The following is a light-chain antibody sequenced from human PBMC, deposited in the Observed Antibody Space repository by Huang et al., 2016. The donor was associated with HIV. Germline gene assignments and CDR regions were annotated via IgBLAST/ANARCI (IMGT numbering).Light chain of an antibody. CDR2: GAS. Sequence: EIVMTQSPATLSASPGERITLSCRASQSVTNNLAWYQQKPGQAPRLRMYGASTMAAGIPARFSGSGSGKEFTLTISSLQSEDFAVYFCQHYNNVPPSRSFGQGTRVEIK. CDR1: QSVTNN. V-gene: IGKV3-15*01. J-gene: IGKJ1*01. CDR3: QHYNNVPPSRS.